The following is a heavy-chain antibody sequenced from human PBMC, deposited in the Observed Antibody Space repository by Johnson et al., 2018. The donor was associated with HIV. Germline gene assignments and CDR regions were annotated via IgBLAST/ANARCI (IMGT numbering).Heavy chain of an antibody. CDR2: ISYDGSNK. V-gene: IGHV3-30*19. J-gene: IGHJ3*02. CDR1: GFTFSSYG. Sequence: QVQLVESGGGVVQPGGSLRLSCAASGFTFSSYGLHWVRQAPGKGLQWVAVISYDGSNKYYADSVKGRFTISRDNSKNTLYLQMNSLKTEDTAVYYCTTGYSGSYLGAFEILGQGTMVTVSS. D-gene: IGHD1-26*01. CDR3: TTGYSGSYLGAFEI.